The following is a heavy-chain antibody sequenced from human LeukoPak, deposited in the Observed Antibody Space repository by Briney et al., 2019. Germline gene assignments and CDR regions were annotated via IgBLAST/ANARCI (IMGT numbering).Heavy chain of an antibody. CDR3: AKADRGAAAGPFDY. CDR1: GFTFSSSA. V-gene: IGHV3-23*01. CDR2: ISNNGGYT. J-gene: IGHJ4*02. D-gene: IGHD6-13*01. Sequence: GGSLRLSCAASGFTFSSSAMSWVRQAPGKGLEWVSAISNNGGYTYYADSVQGRFTISRDNSKSTLCLQMNSLRAEDTAVYYCAKADRGAAAGPFDYWGQGTLVTVSS.